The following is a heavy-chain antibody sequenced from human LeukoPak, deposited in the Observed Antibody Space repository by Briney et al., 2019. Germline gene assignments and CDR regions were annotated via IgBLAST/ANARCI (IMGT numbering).Heavy chain of an antibody. Sequence: GESLKISCQGSGYTFTDYWIGWVRQMPGKGLEWMGIIYPGDSATRKSPSLQGQVTISADKSISTAYLQWSSLKASDTAIYYCARHHWYSGGGHYFDYWGQGTLVTVSS. D-gene: IGHD6-19*01. CDR1: GYTFTDYW. V-gene: IGHV5-51*01. CDR3: ARHHWYSGGGHYFDY. CDR2: IYPGDSAT. J-gene: IGHJ4*02.